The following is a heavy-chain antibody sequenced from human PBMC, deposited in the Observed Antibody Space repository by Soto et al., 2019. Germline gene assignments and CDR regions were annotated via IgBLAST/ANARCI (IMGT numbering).Heavy chain of an antibody. CDR2: IIPIFGTA. J-gene: IGHJ4*02. V-gene: IGHV1-69*12. D-gene: IGHD5-12*01. CDR3: ARLRSGYDPPDY. CDR1: GGTFSSYA. Sequence: QVQLVQSGAEVKKPGSSVKVSCKASGGTFSSYAISWVRQAPGQGLEWMGGIIPIFGTANYAQKFQGRVTIXEXXSTSTAYMELSSLRSEDTAVYYCARLRSGYDPPDYWGQGTLVTVSS.